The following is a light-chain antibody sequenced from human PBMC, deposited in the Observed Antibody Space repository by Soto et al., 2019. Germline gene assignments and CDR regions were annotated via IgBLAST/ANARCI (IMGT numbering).Light chain of an antibody. CDR1: QSVSSN. Sequence: EIVMTQSPATLSVPPGERATLSCRASQSVSSNLAWYRQKPGQAPRLLIYGASTRATGIPARFSGSGSGTEFTLTISSLQSEDFAVYYCQQYNNWPRTLGQGTKLDIK. V-gene: IGKV3-15*01. J-gene: IGKJ1*01. CDR3: QQYNNWPRT. CDR2: GAS.